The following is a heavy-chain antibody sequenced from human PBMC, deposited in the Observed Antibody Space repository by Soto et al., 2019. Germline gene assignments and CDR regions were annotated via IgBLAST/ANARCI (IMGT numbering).Heavy chain of an antibody. Sequence: ITLEESGPTLVKSTETLTLTCTFSGFSLTTGVGVGWVRQTPGKALEWLALVYWDDDKHYNPSLKTRLTITKDDSKGQVVLTMTKMDPADSATYYCATLTADFWGPGTLVTVS. CDR3: ATLTADF. V-gene: IGHV2-5*02. J-gene: IGHJ4*02. CDR1: GFSLTTGVG. CDR2: VYWDDDK.